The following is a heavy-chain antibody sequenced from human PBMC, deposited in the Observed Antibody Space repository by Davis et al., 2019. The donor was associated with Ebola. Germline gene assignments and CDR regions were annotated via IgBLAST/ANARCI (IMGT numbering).Heavy chain of an antibody. Sequence: MPSETLSLTCGVSGGSISSSNWWSWVRQPPGKGLEWIGEIYHSGSTNYNPSLKSRVTISVDTSKNQFSLKLSSVTAADTAVYYCARNPTYYYDSSGYSTQYYFDYWGQGTLVTVSS. J-gene: IGHJ4*02. CDR3: ARNPTYYYDSSGYSTQYYFDY. CDR1: GGSISSSNW. D-gene: IGHD3-22*01. CDR2: IYHSGST. V-gene: IGHV4-4*02.